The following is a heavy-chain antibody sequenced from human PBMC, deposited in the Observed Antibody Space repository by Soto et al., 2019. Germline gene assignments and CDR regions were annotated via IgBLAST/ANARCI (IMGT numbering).Heavy chain of an antibody. CDR1: GYSFTSYW. CDR2: IDPSDSYT. J-gene: IGHJ3*02. V-gene: IGHV5-10-1*01. D-gene: IGHD2-2*01. CDR3: ASYPYIVVVPAAPLDAFDI. Sequence: PGESLKISCNGSGYSFTSYWISWVRQMPGKGLEWMGRIDPSDSYTNYSPSFQGHVTISAGKSISTAYLQWSSLKASDTAMYYCASYPYIVVVPAAPLDAFDIWGQGTMVTV.